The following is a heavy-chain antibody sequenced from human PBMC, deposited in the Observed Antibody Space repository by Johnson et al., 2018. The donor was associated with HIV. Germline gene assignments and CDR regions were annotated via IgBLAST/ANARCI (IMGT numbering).Heavy chain of an antibody. CDR1: GFTVSSNY. CDR3: ARELRCGHAAAFDI. D-gene: IGHD2-21*01. CDR2: IYSGGST. Sequence: VQLVESGGGLIQPGGSLRLSCAASGFTVSSNYMSWVRQAPGKGLEWVSVIYSGGSTYYADSVKGRFTISRENSKNTLYLQMKSRRAEDTAVYYCARELRCGHAAAFDIWCQGSMVTVSS. V-gene: IGHV3-53*01. J-gene: IGHJ3*02.